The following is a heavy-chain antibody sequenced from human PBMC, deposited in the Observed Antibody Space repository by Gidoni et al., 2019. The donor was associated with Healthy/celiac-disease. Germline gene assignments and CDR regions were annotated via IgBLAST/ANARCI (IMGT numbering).Heavy chain of an antibody. D-gene: IGHD3-16*01. J-gene: IGHJ6*02. CDR3: ARDQVRGPYYYGMDV. CDR1: GYTFTSYA. Sequence: QVQLVQSGAEVKKPGASVKVSCKASGYTFTSYAMHWVRQAPGQRLEWMGWINAGNGNTKYSQKFQGRVTITRDTSASTAYMELSSLRSEDTAVYYCARDQVRGPYYYGMDVWGQGTTVTVSS. V-gene: IGHV1-3*01. CDR2: INAGNGNT.